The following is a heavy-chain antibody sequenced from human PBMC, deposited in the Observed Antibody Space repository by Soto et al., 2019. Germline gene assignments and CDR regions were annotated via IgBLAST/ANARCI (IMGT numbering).Heavy chain of an antibody. CDR3: ARGYCGGGGCYLRRDAFDV. CDR2: FIPTSSHI. J-gene: IGHJ3*01. D-gene: IGHD2-15*01. Sequence: EVQLVESGGGLVMPGGSLRLSCSASGFTFSAYHMNWVRQAPGKGLAWVSSFIPTSSHIYYADIVRGRFTISRDDSKNSVSLQMNSLRTEDAALYYCARGYCGGGGCYLRRDAFDVWGQGTMVTVSS. CDR1: GFTFSAYH. V-gene: IGHV3-21*01.